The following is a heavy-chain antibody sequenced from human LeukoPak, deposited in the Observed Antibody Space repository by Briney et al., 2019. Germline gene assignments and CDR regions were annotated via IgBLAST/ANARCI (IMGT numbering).Heavy chain of an antibody. V-gene: IGHV3-23*01. Sequence: PGGSLRLPCPASRFTFSNYAIGWVRRLQGKGLEWVSSIRDSAYRTYYADSVKGRFTISRDNYLEVISPTAEDTAVYYCAKDDAWLRFGEWSQGTLVTVSS. CDR2: IRDSAYRT. CDR3: AKDDAWLRFGE. J-gene: IGHJ4*02. CDR1: RFTFSNYA. D-gene: IGHD3-10*01.